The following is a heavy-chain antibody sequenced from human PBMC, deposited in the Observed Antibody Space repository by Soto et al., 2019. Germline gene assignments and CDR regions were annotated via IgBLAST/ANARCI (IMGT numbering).Heavy chain of an antibody. J-gene: IGHJ4*02. D-gene: IGHD6-19*01. V-gene: IGHV3-23*01. Sequence: GGSLRLSCAASGFSFVNYAMNWVRQAPGKGLEWVPGLSGSGTSTYYADSVKGRFTISRDNSRDTLFLQMNSLTADDTAVYYCAKATTNGGWFNPFDSWGQGALVTVSS. CDR3: AKATTNGGWFNPFDS. CDR2: LSGSGTST. CDR1: GFSFVNYA.